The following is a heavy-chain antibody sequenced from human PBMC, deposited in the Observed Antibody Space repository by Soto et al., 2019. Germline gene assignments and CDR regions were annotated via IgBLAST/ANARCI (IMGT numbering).Heavy chain of an antibody. V-gene: IGHV3-33*01. CDR3: ARDSGDIVVVPAAHSELRDFDY. D-gene: IGHD2-2*01. CDR1: GFTFSSYG. CDR2: IWYDGSNK. J-gene: IGHJ4*02. Sequence: GSLRLSCAASGFTFSSYGMHWVRQAPGKGLEWVAVIWYDGSNKYYADSVKGRFTISRDNSKNTLYLQMNSLRAEDTAVYYCARDSGDIVVVPAAHSELRDFDYWGQGTLVTVSS.